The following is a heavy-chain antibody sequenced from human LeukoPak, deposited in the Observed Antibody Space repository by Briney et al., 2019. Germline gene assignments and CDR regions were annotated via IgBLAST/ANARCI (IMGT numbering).Heavy chain of an antibody. CDR3: AKDHDYGDYVNEFLDY. CDR2: IRYDGSNK. D-gene: IGHD4-17*01. V-gene: IGHV3-30*02. Sequence: PGGSLRLSCAASGFTFSSYGMHWVRQAPGKGLEWVAFIRYDGSNKYYADSVKGRFTISRDNFKNTLYLQMNSLRAEDTAVYYCAKDHDYGDYVNEFLDYWGQGTLVTVSS. CDR1: GFTFSSYG. J-gene: IGHJ4*02.